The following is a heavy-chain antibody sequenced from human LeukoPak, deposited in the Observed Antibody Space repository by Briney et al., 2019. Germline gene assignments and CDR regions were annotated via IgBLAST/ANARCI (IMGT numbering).Heavy chain of an antibody. J-gene: IGHJ4*02. CDR3: ARERTAMVDFDY. CDR1: GGSISSSAYY. V-gene: IGHV4-31*03. Sequence: SETLSLTCTVSGGSISSSAYYWSWVRQHPGKGLEWIGYIYYSGGTYYNPSLKSRVTISVDTSKNQFSLKLSSVTAADTAVYYCARERTAMVDFDYWGQGTLVTVSS. CDR2: IYYSGGT. D-gene: IGHD5-18*01.